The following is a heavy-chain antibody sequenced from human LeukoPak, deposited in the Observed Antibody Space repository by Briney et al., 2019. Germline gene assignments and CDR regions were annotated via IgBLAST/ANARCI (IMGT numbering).Heavy chain of an antibody. V-gene: IGHV1-18*01. D-gene: IGHD3-3*01. J-gene: IGHJ6*02. CDR3: ARAPVDYDFWSGSRYYGMDV. CDR1: GYTFTSYG. CDR2: ISAYNGNT. Sequence: ASVKVSCKASGYTFTSYGISWVRQAPGQGREWMGWISAYNGNTNYAQKLQGRVTMTPDPSTSTAYMELRSLRSDDTAVYYCARAPVDYDFWSGSRYYGMDVWGQGTTVTVSS.